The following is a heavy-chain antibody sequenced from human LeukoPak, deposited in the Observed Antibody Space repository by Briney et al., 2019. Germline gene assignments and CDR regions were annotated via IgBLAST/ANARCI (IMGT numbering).Heavy chain of an antibody. V-gene: IGHV3-9*01. D-gene: IGHD5-12*01. J-gene: IGHJ6*02. CDR2: ISWNSGSI. CDR3: AKDIGSGGYSGYDFGGMDV. CDR1: GFTFDDYA. Sequence: PGGSLRLSCAASGFTFDDYAMHWVRQAPGKGLEWVSGISWNSGSIGDADSVKGRFTISRDNAKNSLYLQMNSLRAEDTALYYCAKDIGSGGYSGYDFGGMDVWGQGTTVTVSS.